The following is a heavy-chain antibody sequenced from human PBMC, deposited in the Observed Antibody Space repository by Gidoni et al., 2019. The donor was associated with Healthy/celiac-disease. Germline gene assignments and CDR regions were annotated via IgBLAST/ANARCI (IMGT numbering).Heavy chain of an antibody. CDR2: ISLNSGSI. D-gene: IGHD6-19*01. Sequence: EVQLVESGVGLVQPGRSLRLSCAASGFTFDGYAMHWVREVPGKGLEWVVGISLNSGSIGYEDSGKGRFTNSRDNAKNSLDLQMNRLRAEDTALYYCAKTPPGWYSSGWLDNWGQGTLVTVSS. CDR3: AKTPPGWYSSGWLDN. CDR1: GFTFDGYA. J-gene: IGHJ5*02. V-gene: IGHV3-9*01.